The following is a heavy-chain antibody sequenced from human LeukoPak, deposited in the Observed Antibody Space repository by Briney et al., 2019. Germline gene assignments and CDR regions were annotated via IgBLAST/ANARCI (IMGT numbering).Heavy chain of an antibody. Sequence: PGGSLRLSCTASGFIFSDYYMTWTRQAPGKGLEWVSYISSSGSYTNYTDSVKGRFTISRDNAKNSLYLHLNSLSAEDTAVYYCARVRDYVFDYWGQGALVTVSS. CDR1: GFIFSDYY. D-gene: IGHD3-10*02. CDR2: ISSSGSYT. V-gene: IGHV3-11*05. J-gene: IGHJ4*02. CDR3: ARVRDYVFDY.